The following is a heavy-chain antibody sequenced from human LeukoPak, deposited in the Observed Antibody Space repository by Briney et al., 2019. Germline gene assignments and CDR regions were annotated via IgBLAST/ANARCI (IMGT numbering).Heavy chain of an antibody. D-gene: IGHD3-9*01. CDR3: ARQTYNDILTGTKNWFDH. V-gene: IGHV4-39*01. CDR1: GGSVSSGSYY. J-gene: IGHJ5*02. Sequence: SETLSLTCTVSGGSVSSGSYYWGWIRQPPRKGLEWIGTIYYSGSTYYNPSLKSRVTISVDTSKNQFSLKLSSVTAADTAVYYCARQTYNDILTGTKNWFDHWGQGTLVTVSS. CDR2: IYYSGST.